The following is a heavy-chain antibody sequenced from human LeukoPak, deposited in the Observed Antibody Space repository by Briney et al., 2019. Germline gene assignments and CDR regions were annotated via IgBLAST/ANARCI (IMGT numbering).Heavy chain of an antibody. J-gene: IGHJ5*01. CDR1: GFTFSSYG. V-gene: IGHV3-33*01. CDR2: IWYDGSNK. Sequence: PGRSLRLSCAASGFTFSSYGMHWVRQAPGRGLEWVAVIWYDGSNKYYADSVKGRFTISRDNSKNTLYLQMNSLRAEDTAVYYCTRDGSKSHNWFDAWGQGTMVTVSS. CDR3: TRDGSKSHNWFDA. D-gene: IGHD5-12*01.